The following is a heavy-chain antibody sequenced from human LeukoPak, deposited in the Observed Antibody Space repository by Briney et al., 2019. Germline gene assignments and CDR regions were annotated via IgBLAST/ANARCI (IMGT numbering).Heavy chain of an antibody. V-gene: IGHV3-23*01. CDR1: GFTFSSYG. Sequence: GGSLRLSCAASGFTFSSYGMSWVRQAPGKGLEWVSAISGSGGSTYYADSVKGRFTISRDNSKNTLYLQMNSLRAEDTAVYYCAMAPSYYDSSLDYWGQGTLVTVSS. CDR2: ISGSGGST. CDR3: AMAPSYYDSSLDY. D-gene: IGHD3-22*01. J-gene: IGHJ4*02.